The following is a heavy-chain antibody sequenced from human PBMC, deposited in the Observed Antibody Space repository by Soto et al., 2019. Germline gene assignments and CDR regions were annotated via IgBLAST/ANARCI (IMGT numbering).Heavy chain of an antibody. Sequence: QVQLVQSGAEVKKPGASVKVSCKASGYTFTGYYMHWVRQAPGQGLEWMGWINPNSGGTNYAQKFQGRVTMTRDTSISSAYMQLSRLRSDDTAVYYCAREYSSSSLLGAFDIWGQGTMVTVSS. V-gene: IGHV1-2*02. CDR1: GYTFTGYY. D-gene: IGHD6-6*01. CDR3: AREYSSSSLLGAFDI. CDR2: INPNSGGT. J-gene: IGHJ3*02.